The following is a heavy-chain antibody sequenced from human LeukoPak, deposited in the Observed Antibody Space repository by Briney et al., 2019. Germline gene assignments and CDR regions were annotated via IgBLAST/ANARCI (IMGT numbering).Heavy chain of an antibody. CDR3: AQGVTSTSIQPVF. V-gene: IGHV3-23*01. CDR1: GFTFSRYS. Sequence: PGTSLRLSCAASGFTFSRYSMNWVRQAPGKGLQWVSAISADGGSTYYADSVKGRFAIFRDNSKNTLHLQMHTLGAEDTAVYYCAQGVTSTSIQPVFWGRGTLVTVSS. CDR2: ISADGGST. J-gene: IGHJ2*01. D-gene: IGHD5-18*01.